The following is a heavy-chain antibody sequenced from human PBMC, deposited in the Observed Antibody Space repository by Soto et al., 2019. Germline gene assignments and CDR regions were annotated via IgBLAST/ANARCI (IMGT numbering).Heavy chain of an antibody. CDR3: AREARFLEWLLLGDDXFDS. CDR2: INHSGST. V-gene: IGHV4-4*02. CDR1: GASISSSNW. D-gene: IGHD3-3*01. J-gene: IGHJ3*02. Sequence: PSETLSLACAVSGASISSSNWWSWVRQPPGKGLEWIGEINHSGSTNYNPSLKSRVTVSVDTSKNQFSLKLSSVTAADTAVYYCAREARFLEWLLLGDDXFDSWGQGTMVTVSS.